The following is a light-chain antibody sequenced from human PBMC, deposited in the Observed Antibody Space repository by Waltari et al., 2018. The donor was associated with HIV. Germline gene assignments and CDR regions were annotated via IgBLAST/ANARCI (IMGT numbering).Light chain of an antibody. J-gene: IGLJ3*02. CDR1: SSDVGGSKY. V-gene: IGLV2-8*01. CDR3: NSYAGSNNWV. Sequence: QSALTQPPSASGSPGQSVTISCPGTSSDVGGSKYVSWYQQHPGKAPKHMIYEVNKRPSGVPDRFSGSKSANMASLTVSGLQADDEADYYCNSYAGSNNWVFGGGTKLTVL. CDR2: EVN.